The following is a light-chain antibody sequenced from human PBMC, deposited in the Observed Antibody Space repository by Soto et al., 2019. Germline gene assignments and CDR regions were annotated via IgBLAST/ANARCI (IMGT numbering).Light chain of an antibody. CDR1: QSISSTY. CDR3: QQYGGSPFT. J-gene: IGKJ3*01. Sequence: EIVLTQSPGTLSLSPGETAALSCRASQSISSTYLAWYQQKPGQAPRLLISGASSRATGIPDRFSGSGSGTEFPPNNRRPVAEDFSMDYCQQYGGSPFTFGPGTKVDLK. CDR2: GAS. V-gene: IGKV3-20*01.